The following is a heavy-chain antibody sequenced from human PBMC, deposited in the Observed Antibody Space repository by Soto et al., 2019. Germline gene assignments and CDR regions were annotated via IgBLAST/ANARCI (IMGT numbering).Heavy chain of an antibody. CDR3: ARSGYSYGPNPLLY. D-gene: IGHD5-18*01. Sequence: CDTCAVSDGYSSSGGYSWSRIRQPPGKGLEWIGYIYYSGSTYYNPSLKSRVTISVDTSKNQFSLKLSSVTAADTAVYYCARSGYSYGPNPLLYWGQGTLVTVSS. CDR1: DGYSSSGGYS. V-gene: IGHV4-31*11. J-gene: IGHJ4*02. CDR2: IYYSGST.